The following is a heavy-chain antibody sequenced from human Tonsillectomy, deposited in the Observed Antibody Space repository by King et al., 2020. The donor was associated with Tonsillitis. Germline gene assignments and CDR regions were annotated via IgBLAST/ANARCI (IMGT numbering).Heavy chain of an antibody. CDR2: IKQDGREK. D-gene: IGHD2-8*01. Sequence: VQLVESGGGLVQPGGSLRLSCAASAFTFSDYWMSWVRKAPGKGLEWLANIKQDGREKYYVDSVKGRFTISRVNAENSLYLQMSSLGGEDTAVYYCARIVLRQNWNLDLWGRGTLVTVSS. J-gene: IGHJ2*01. CDR3: ARIVLRQNWNLDL. V-gene: IGHV3-7*03. CDR1: AFTFSDYW.